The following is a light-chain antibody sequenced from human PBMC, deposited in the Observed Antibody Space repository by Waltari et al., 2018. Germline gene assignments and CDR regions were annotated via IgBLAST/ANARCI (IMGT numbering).Light chain of an antibody. Sequence: SYELTQPSSVSVSPGQTARITCSGDVLAKSYTRWFQQKPGQAPVLVIYKDSERPSGIPAQFAGSSSGTTVTLTISGAQVEDEADYYCYSVDDNKRVFGGGTKLTVL. CDR3: YSVDDNKRV. CDR2: KDS. CDR1: VLAKSY. J-gene: IGLJ2*01. V-gene: IGLV3-27*01.